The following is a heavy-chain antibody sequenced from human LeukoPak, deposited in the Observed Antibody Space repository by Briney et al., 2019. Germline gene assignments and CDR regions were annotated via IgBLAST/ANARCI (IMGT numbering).Heavy chain of an antibody. CDR2: IIPILGIA. CDR1: GGTFSSYT. J-gene: IGHJ6*03. V-gene: IGHV1-69*04. D-gene: IGHD3-3*01. Sequence: SVKVSCKASGGTFSSYTISWVRQAPGQGLKWMGRIIPILGIANYAQKFQGRVTITADKSTSTAYMELSSLRSEDTAVYYCARERYYDFWSGSSGYYMDVWGKGTTVTVSS. CDR3: ARERYYDFWSGSSGYYMDV.